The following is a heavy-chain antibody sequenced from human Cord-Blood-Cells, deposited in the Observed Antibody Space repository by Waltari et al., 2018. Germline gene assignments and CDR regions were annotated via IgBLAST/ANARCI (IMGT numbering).Heavy chain of an antibody. CDR2: MNPNSGNT. CDR3: ARSRITIFGVVDTFDY. V-gene: IGHV1-8*03. CDR1: GYTFTSYD. Sequence: QVQLVQSGAEVKKPGASVKVSCKDYGYTFTSYDINWVPQATGQGLEWRGWMNPNSGNTGYAQKFQGRVTSTRNTSISTAYMELSSLRSEDTAVYYCARSRITIFGVVDTFDYWGQGTLVTVSS. J-gene: IGHJ4*02. D-gene: IGHD3-3*01.